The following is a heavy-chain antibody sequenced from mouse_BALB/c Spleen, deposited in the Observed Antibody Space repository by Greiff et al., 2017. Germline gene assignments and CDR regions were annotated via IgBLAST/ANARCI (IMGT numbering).Heavy chain of an antibody. CDR1: GFSLTSYD. Sequence: QVQLKESGPGLVAPSQSLSITCTVSGFSLTSYDISWIRQPPGKGLEWLGVIWTGGGTNYNSAFMSRLSISKDNSKSQVFLKMNSLQTDDTAIYYCVRGEIYYGSSYLFAYWGQGTLVTVSA. CDR2: IWTGGGT. V-gene: IGHV2-9-2*01. D-gene: IGHD1-1*01. CDR3: VRGEIYYGSSYLFAY. J-gene: IGHJ3*01.